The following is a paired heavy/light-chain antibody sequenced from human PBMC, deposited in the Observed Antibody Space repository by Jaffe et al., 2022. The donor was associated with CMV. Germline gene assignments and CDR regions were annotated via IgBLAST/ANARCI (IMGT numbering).Light chain of an antibody. CDR2: EVS. V-gene: IGLV2-23*02. Sequence: QSALTQPASVSGSPGQSITISCTGTSSDVGNYKLVSWYQQYPGKAPRLIIYEVSKRPSGVSNRFSGSKSGNTASLTISGLQAEDEGDYYCCSYAGRSILVFGGGTKLTVL. J-gene: IGLJ3*02. CDR3: CSYAGRSILV. CDR1: SSDVGNYKL.
Heavy chain of an antibody. D-gene: IGHD3-22*01. J-gene: IGHJ3*01. Sequence: QLQLQESGPGLVKPSETLSLTCTVSGGSISNSSYYWGWIRQPPGKGLEFIGNIYYRGSTYYNPSLKSRVTISVDTSTNQFSLKLSSVTVADTAVYYCARRPGTYYYDSGAYYNDAFDVWGQGTMVTVSS. V-gene: IGHV4-39*01. CDR3: ARRPGTYYYDSGAYYNDAFDV. CDR2: IYYRGST. CDR1: GGSISNSSYY.